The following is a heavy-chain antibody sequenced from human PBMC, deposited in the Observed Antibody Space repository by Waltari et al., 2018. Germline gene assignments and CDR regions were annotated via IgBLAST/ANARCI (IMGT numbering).Heavy chain of an antibody. Sequence: EVQLVESGGGLVQPARSLRLSCAASGFTFDAYAMHWVRQAPGKGLEWVSGISWDRDVINYADSVKGRFTVSRDNAKSSLYLQMNSLRPEDMALYYCAKGAVTGTTWYYFDHWGQGTLVTVSS. J-gene: IGHJ4*02. V-gene: IGHV3-9*03. CDR3: AKGAVTGTTWYYFDH. CDR1: GFTFDAYA. CDR2: ISWDRDVI. D-gene: IGHD1-7*01.